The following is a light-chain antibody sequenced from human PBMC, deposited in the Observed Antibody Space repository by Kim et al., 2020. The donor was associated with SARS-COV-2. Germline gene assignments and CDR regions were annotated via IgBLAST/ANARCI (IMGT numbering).Light chain of an antibody. CDR1: KLGDRY. Sequence: SYELTQPPSVSVSPGQTASITCSGDKLGDRYACWYQQKPGQSPVLVISQDDKRPSGIPERCSGSNSGNTATLTISGTQAMDEADYYCQAWDSSTVVFGGGTQLTVL. CDR3: QAWDSSTVV. J-gene: IGLJ2*01. V-gene: IGLV3-1*01. CDR2: QDD.